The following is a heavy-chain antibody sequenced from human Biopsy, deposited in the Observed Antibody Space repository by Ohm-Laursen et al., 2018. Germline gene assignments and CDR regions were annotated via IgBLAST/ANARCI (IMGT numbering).Heavy chain of an antibody. V-gene: IGHV3-7*01. J-gene: IGHJ5*01. Sequence: SLRLSCTASGFTFGSYWMTWVHQAPGKGLEWVANIKQDGSEEYYVDSVKGRFTISRDNANNSLYLQVNSLRAEDTAVYFCARESSTSGRVRVDSWGQGTLVTVSS. CDR1: GFTFGSYW. CDR3: ARESSTSGRVRVDS. D-gene: IGHD2-2*01. CDR2: IKQDGSEE.